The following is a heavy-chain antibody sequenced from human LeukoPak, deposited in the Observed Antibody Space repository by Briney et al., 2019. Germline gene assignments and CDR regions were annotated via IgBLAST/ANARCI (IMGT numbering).Heavy chain of an antibody. D-gene: IGHD2-2*01. V-gene: IGHV1-2*06. CDR3: ARIYCSSTSCYGHLFDY. CDR1: GYTFTGYY. J-gene: IGHJ4*02. Sequence: GASVKVSCKASGYTFTGYYMHWVRQAPGQGLEWMGRINPNSGGTNYAQKFQGRVTMTRDTSISTAYMDLSRLRSDDTAVYYCARIYCSSTSCYGHLFDYWGQGTLVTVSS. CDR2: INPNSGGT.